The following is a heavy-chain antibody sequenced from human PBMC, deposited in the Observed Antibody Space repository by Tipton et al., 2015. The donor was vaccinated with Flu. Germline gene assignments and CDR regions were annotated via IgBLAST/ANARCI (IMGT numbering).Heavy chain of an antibody. Sequence: TLSLTCSVSGASVRSGRYYWTWIRRPAGKGLEWIGRIYTTGRSNYNPSLESRVTISVDPSKNQFSLSLTSVTAADTAVYYCARDRGYCSVGVCYMDVWGQGTTVTVSS. CDR2: IYTTGRS. CDR1: GASVRSGRYY. D-gene: IGHD2-8*02. V-gene: IGHV4-61*02. J-gene: IGHJ6*02. CDR3: ARDRGYCSVGVCYMDV.